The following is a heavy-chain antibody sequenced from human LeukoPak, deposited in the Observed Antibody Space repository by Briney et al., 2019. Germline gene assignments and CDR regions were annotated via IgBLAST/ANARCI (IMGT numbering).Heavy chain of an antibody. Sequence: SETLSLTCTVSGGSISSGSYYWSWIRQPAGKGLEWIGRIYTSGSTNYNPPLKSRVTISVDTSKNQFSLKLSSVTAADTAVYYCARGGDIAAAGIGFDYWGQGTLVTVSS. D-gene: IGHD6-13*01. CDR3: ARGGDIAAAGIGFDY. V-gene: IGHV4-61*02. J-gene: IGHJ4*02. CDR1: GGSISSGSYY. CDR2: IYTSGST.